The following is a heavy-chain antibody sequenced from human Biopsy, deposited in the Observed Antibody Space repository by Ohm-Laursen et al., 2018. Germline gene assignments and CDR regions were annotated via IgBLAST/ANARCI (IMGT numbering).Heavy chain of an antibody. Sequence: RSLRLSCSASGFNFGAYGMHWVRQAPDKGLEWVALTWDDGSHQYYADSVKGRFTISRDNSKNSLYLHINTLRVEDTAVYYCVTDRLDDITKVRGIMTDWGQGTLVIVSS. CDR1: GFNFGAYG. CDR2: TWDDGSHQ. V-gene: IGHV3-33*01. D-gene: IGHD3-10*01. J-gene: IGHJ4*02. CDR3: VTDRLDDITKVRGIMTD.